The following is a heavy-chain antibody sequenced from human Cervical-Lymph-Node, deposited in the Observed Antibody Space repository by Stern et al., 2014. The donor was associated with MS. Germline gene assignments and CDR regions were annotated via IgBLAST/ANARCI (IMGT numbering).Heavy chain of an antibody. J-gene: IGHJ4*02. Sequence: VQLVETGGGVLQPGRSLRLSCAASGLTFKNNALHWVRKAPGQGLEWVAVISYDGRDKYYSASVNGRFTISRDNSKNTAYLQMNSLRLEDTGVYYCARPEDYGDFDYWGQGTLVTVSS. CDR2: ISYDGRDK. V-gene: IGHV3-30*11. CDR1: GLTFKNNA. CDR3: ARPEDYGDFDY. D-gene: IGHD4-17*01.